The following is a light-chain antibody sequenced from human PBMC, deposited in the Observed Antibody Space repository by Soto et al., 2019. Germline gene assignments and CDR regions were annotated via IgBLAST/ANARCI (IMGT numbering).Light chain of an antibody. V-gene: IGKV1-33*01. CDR1: QNINNY. Sequence: DIQMTQSPSSLSASVGDRVTITCQASQNINNYLNWYQQKPGRAPKLLIYDASNLEAGVPSSFRGSGSGTEFTLTISSLQPDDFATYYCQQYNSYSTFGQGTKVDIK. CDR2: DAS. J-gene: IGKJ1*01. CDR3: QQYNSYST.